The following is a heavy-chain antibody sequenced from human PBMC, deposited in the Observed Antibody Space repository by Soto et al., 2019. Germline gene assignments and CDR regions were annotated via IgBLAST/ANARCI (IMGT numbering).Heavy chain of an antibody. V-gene: IGHV4-34*01. CDR3: ARGAPYYGSGSYPWFDP. Sequence: ASETLSLTCAVYGGSFSGYYWSWIRQPPGKGLEWIGEINHSGSTNYNPSLKSRVTISVDTSKNQFSLKLSSVTAADTAVYYCARGAPYYGSGSYPWFDPWGQGTLVTVSS. J-gene: IGHJ5*02. CDR2: INHSGST. D-gene: IGHD3-10*01. CDR1: GGSFSGYY.